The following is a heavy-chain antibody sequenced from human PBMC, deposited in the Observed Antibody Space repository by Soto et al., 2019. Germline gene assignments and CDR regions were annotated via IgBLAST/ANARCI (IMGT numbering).Heavy chain of an antibody. Sequence: PSETLSLTCDVSGGSISNHYWSWIRQPPGKGLEWIGEINHSGSTNYNPSLKSRVTISVDTSKNQFSLKLSSVTAADTAVYYCARGLVYARGYYYYYGMDVWGQGTTVTVSS. CDR1: GGSISNHY. J-gene: IGHJ6*02. CDR3: ARGLVYARGYYYYYGMDV. D-gene: IGHD2-8*01. CDR2: INHSGST. V-gene: IGHV4-34*01.